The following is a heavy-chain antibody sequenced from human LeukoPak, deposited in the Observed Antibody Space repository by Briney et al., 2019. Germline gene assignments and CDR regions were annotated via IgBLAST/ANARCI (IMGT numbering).Heavy chain of an antibody. CDR3: AKDLRGDYDFWRGYYHYDGMDV. V-gene: IGHV3-23*01. J-gene: IGHJ6*04. Sequence: RGSLRPSCAASGFTFTIFAMSWVRQAPGGGLGWVSAISGSVGSTYYADSVKGRFTNSRDNSKNTLYLQMNSLRAEDTSVYYCAKDLRGDYDFWRGYYHYDGMDVWGEGTTVTVSS. CDR1: GFTFTIFA. D-gene: IGHD3-3*01. CDR2: ISGSVGST.